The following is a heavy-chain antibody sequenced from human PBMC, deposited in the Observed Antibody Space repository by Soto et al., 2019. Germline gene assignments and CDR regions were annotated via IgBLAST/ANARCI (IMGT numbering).Heavy chain of an antibody. CDR3: ARGQVVVTAIDAFDI. Sequence: ASVKVSCKASGYTFTSYGISWVRQAPGQGLEWMGWISAYNGSTNYAQKLQGRVTMTTDTSTSTAYMELRSLRSDDTAVYYCARGQVVVTAIDAFDIWGQGTMVTVSS. D-gene: IGHD2-21*02. CDR1: GYTFTSYG. CDR2: ISAYNGST. J-gene: IGHJ3*02. V-gene: IGHV1-18*04.